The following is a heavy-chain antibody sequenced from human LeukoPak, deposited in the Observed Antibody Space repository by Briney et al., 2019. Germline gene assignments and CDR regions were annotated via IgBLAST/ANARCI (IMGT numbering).Heavy chain of an antibody. CDR2: INPNSGDT. CDR1: GSTFTDYY. CDR3: ARAPGGHSDCAFGY. D-gene: IGHD2-21*02. J-gene: IGHJ4*02. Sequence: ASVKVSCKASGSTFTDYYLHWGRQAPGLGLEWMGWINPNSGDTNYAQNFQGRVTMTRDTSISTAYMELSRLRSDDTAVYYCARAPGGHSDCAFGYWGQGTLVTVSS. V-gene: IGHV1-2*02.